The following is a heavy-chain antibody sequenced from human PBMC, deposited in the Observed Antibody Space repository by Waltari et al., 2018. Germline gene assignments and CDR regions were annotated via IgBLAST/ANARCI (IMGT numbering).Heavy chain of an antibody. D-gene: IGHD2-2*01. J-gene: IGHJ6*03. CDR1: GFTFSSYA. Sequence: QVQLVESGGGVVQPGRSLRLSCAASGFTFSSYAMHWALPAPGKGLEWVAVISYDGSNKYYADSVKGRFTISRDNSKNTLYLQMNSLRAEDTAVYYCAREPADYYYYYYMDVWGKGTTVTISS. CDR2: ISYDGSNK. V-gene: IGHV3-30*16. CDR3: AREPADYYYYYYMDV.